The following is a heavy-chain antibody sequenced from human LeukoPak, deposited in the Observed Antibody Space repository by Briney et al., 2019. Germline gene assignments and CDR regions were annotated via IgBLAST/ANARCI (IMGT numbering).Heavy chain of an antibody. Sequence: ASVKVSYKASGYTFTSYDINWVRQATGQGLEWMGWMNPNSGNTGYAQKFQGRVTMTRNTSISTAYMELSSLRSEDTAVYYCARGGDSGWYLRYYYYYGMDVWGQGTTVTVSS. V-gene: IGHV1-8*01. CDR1: GYTFTSYD. D-gene: IGHD6-19*01. CDR3: ARGGDSGWYLRYYYYYGMDV. CDR2: MNPNSGNT. J-gene: IGHJ6*02.